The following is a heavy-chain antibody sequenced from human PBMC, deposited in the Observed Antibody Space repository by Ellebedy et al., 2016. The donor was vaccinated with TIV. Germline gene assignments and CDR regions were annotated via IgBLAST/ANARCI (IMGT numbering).Heavy chain of an antibody. J-gene: IGHJ4*02. CDR3: SRGVTDQN. CDR1: GGSLSGYY. Sequence: MPSETLSLTCAVYGGSLSGYYWSWIRQPPGKGLEWIGEINHSGSTNYNSSLKSRATISLDTSKNQFSLKLSSVTAADTAVYYCSRGVTDQNWGQGILVTVSS. D-gene: IGHD2-21*02. V-gene: IGHV4-34*01. CDR2: INHSGST.